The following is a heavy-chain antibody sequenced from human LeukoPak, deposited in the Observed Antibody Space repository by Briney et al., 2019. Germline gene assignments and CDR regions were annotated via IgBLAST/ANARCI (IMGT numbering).Heavy chain of an antibody. J-gene: IGHJ3*02. CDR2: INHSGST. CDR3: ARVVQGFDDFEI. Sequence: SETLSLTCAVYGGSFSGYYWSWIRKPPGKGLEWIGEINHSGSTNYNPSPKNRVTISADTSKNQFSLKLSSVTAADMAVYYCARVVQGFDDFEIWGQGTMVTVSS. D-gene: IGHD2-2*01. V-gene: IGHV4-34*01. CDR1: GGSFSGYY.